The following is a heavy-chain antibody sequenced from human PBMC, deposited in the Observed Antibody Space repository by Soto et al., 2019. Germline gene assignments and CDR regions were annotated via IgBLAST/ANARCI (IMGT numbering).Heavy chain of an antibody. CDR1: GFTFSNAW. V-gene: IGHV3-15*01. CDR3: XXXXXXXXXXXXXXYYYYYYMDV. CDR2: IKSKTDGGTT. J-gene: IGHJ6*03. Sequence: EVQLVESGGGLVKPGGSLRLSCAASGFTFSNAWMSWVRQAPGKGLEWVGRIKSKTDGGTTDYAAPVKGRFTISRDDSKNTLYLQMNSLKTXXXXXXXXXXXXXXXXXXXXXXYYYYYYMDVWGKGTTVTVSS.